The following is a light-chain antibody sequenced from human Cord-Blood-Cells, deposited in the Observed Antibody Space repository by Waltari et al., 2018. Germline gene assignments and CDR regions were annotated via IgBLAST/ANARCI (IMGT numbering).Light chain of an antibody. V-gene: IGKV1-33*01. CDR2: DAS. CDR3: QQYDNLWT. J-gene: IGKJ1*01. Sequence: DIQMTQSPCSLSASVGDRVTITCQASQDISNYLNWYQQKPGKAPKLLIYDASNLETGVPSRFSGSGSGTDFTFTISSLQPEDIATYYCQQYDNLWTFGQGTKVEIK. CDR1: QDISNY.